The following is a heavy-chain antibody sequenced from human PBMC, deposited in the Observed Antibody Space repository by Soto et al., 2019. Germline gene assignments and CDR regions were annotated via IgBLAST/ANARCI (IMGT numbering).Heavy chain of an antibody. CDR1: GGSISSGDYY. J-gene: IGHJ6*02. Sequence: SETLSLTCTVSGGSISSGDYYWSWIRQPPGKGLEWIGYIYYSGSTYYNPSLKSRVTISVDTSKNQFSLKLSSVTAADTAVYYCARDFLGPVGRHYCYYYGMDVWGQGTTVTVSS. D-gene: IGHD3-3*01. V-gene: IGHV4-30-4*01. CDR2: IYYSGST. CDR3: ARDFLGPVGRHYCYYYGMDV.